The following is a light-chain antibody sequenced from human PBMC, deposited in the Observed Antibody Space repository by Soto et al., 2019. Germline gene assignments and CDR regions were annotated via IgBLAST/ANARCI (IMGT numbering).Light chain of an antibody. J-gene: IGKJ2*01. CDR3: QQYLSPLPT. V-gene: IGKV4-1*01. CDR1: QSVLYSSNNKNY. Sequence: DIVMTQFPDSLAVSLGERATINCKSSQSVLYSSNNKNYLAWYQQRPGQPLKLLTSWASTRESGVPDRFNGSGSGTDFTLTIDNLQAEDVAVYFCQQYLSPLPTFGQGTKLDIK. CDR2: WAS.